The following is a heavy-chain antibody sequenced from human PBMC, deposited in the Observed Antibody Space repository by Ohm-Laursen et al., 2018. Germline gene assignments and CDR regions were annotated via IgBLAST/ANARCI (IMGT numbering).Heavy chain of an antibody. CDR3: ARAVRYQLLSDP. CDR2: MNPNSHNT. D-gene: IGHD4-23*01. CDR1: GYTFSSYD. Sequence: GASVKVSFKASGYTFSSYDIIWVRQASGQGPEWMGWMNPNSHNTGYARKFRGRVSMTSDSSISTAYMELYSLTSEDTATYYCARAVRYQLLSDPWGQGTLVTVSS. V-gene: IGHV1-8*01. J-gene: IGHJ5*02.